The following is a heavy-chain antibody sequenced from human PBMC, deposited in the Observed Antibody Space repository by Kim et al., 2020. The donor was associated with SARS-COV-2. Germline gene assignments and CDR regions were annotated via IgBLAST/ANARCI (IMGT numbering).Heavy chain of an antibody. Sequence: GGSLRLSCAASGFTFSSYWMSWVRQAPGKGLEWVANIKQDGSEKYYVDSVKGRLTISRDNTKNSLYLQMNSLRAEDTAVYYCARVLSSSPGDIWGPGTMVTVSS. CDR3: ARVLSSSPGDI. J-gene: IGHJ3*02. CDR1: GFTFSSYW. CDR2: IKQDGSEK. D-gene: IGHD6-13*01. V-gene: IGHV3-7*01.